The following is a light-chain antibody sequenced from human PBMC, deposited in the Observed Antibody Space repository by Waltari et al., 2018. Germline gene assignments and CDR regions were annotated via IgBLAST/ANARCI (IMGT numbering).Light chain of an antibody. CDR3: QQYNSYSRT. CDR1: QSISSW. CDR2: KAS. J-gene: IGKJ1*01. Sequence: DIQMTQSPSTLSASVGDRVTITCRASQSISSWLAWYQQKPGKAPKLLIYKASSLESGVPSRCSGSRSGTEFTLTISSLQPDDFATYYCQQYNSYSRTFGQGTKVEIK. V-gene: IGKV1-5*03.